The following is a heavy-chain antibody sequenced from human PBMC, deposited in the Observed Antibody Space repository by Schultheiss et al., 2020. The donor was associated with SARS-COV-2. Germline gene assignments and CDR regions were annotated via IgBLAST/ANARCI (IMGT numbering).Heavy chain of an antibody. Sequence: WIRQAPGKGLEWVGFIRSKAYGGTTEYAASVKGRFTISRDDSKSIAYLQMNSLKTEDTAVYYCCGSSGYTGSLYYFDYWGQGTLVTVSS. CDR3: CGSSGYTGSLYYFDY. V-gene: IGHV3-49*02. J-gene: IGHJ4*02. D-gene: IGHD3-22*01. CDR2: IRSKAYGGTT.